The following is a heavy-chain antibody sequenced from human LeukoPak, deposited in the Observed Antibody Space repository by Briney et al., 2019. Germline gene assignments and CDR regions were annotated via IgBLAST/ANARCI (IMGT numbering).Heavy chain of an antibody. Sequence: SETLSLTCTVSGVSITSYKWSWLRQSPGKGLEWIGFISNSGRTDYNPSLTSRVSMSVDTSKSQVSLRLSSVTAEDTAVYYCATSYDNKIVPYDCWGQGILVTVSS. V-gene: IGHV4-4*09. CDR2: ISNSGRT. D-gene: IGHD3-9*01. CDR1: GVSITSYK. CDR3: ATSYDNKIVPYDC. J-gene: IGHJ4*02.